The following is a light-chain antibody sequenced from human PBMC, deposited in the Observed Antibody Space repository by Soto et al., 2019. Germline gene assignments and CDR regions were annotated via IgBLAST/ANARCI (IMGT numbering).Light chain of an antibody. CDR1: QSVDTN. V-gene: IGKV3D-15*01. CDR2: GVS. Sequence: ILMTQSPATLSLSPGDTATLSCRASQSVDTNLAWYVQKPGQAPRRLMYGVSTWGTGVTARFSGSGSGTEFTLTISSLQSEDFAIYYCQQYKSWPITFGQGTRLEIK. J-gene: IGKJ5*01. CDR3: QQYKSWPIT.